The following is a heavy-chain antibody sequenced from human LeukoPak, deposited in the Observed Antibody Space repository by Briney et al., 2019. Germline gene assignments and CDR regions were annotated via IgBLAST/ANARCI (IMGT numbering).Heavy chain of an antibody. J-gene: IGHJ4*02. CDR3: ARWGYFDSSGYFVVDY. CDR1: GGSISRYY. Sequence: SETLSLTCTVSGGSISRYYWNWIRQPPGERLEWIGWIHYSGSTAYNPSPESRVTMSVDTSKNRISLKMTSVTAADTATYYCARWGYFDSSGYFVVDYWGQGALVTVSS. D-gene: IGHD3-22*01. CDR2: IHYSGST. V-gene: IGHV4-59*01.